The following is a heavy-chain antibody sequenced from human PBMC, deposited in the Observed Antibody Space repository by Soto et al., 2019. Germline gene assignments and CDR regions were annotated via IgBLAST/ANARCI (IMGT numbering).Heavy chain of an antibody. D-gene: IGHD5-18*01. Sequence: ASVKVSCKASGYTFTSYAMHWVRQAPGQRLEWMGWINAGNGNTKYSQKFQGRVTITRDTSASTAYMELSSLRSEDTAVYYCAGYYTAMVTEEDWFDPWGQGTLVTVSS. J-gene: IGHJ5*02. CDR2: INAGNGNT. CDR1: GYTFTSYA. CDR3: AGYYTAMVTEEDWFDP. V-gene: IGHV1-3*01.